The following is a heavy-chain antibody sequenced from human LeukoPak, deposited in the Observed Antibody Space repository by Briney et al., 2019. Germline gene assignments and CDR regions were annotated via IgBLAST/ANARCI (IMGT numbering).Heavy chain of an antibody. V-gene: IGHV1-69*13. CDR3: ARGAVGYSSSPLAGKFDY. J-gene: IGHJ4*02. CDR1: GGTFSSYA. Sequence: ASVKVSCKASGGTFSSYAISWVRQAPGQGLEWMGGIIPIFGTANYAQKFQGRVTITEDESTSTAYMELSSLRSEDTAVYYCARGAVGYSSSPLAGKFDYWGQGTLVTVSS. CDR2: IIPIFGTA. D-gene: IGHD6-13*01.